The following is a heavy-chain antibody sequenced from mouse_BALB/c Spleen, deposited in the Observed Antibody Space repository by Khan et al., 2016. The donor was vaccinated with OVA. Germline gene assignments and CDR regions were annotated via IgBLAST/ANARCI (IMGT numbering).Heavy chain of an antibody. CDR3: TRFITTTTGDYYAMDY. D-gene: IGHD1-2*01. Sequence: EVELVESGGDLVNPGGSLKLSCAASGFIFSSYGMSWVRKTPDKRLEWVATISSGGTYTYYPDRVEGRFTISRDNAKYTLSLQMSSLKSEDTAMYYCTRFITTTTGDYYAMDYWGQGTSVTVSS. J-gene: IGHJ4*01. V-gene: IGHV5-6*01. CDR2: ISSGGTYT. CDR1: GFIFSSYG.